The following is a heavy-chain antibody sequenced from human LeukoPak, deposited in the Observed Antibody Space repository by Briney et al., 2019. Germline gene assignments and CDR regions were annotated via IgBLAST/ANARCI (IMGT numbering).Heavy chain of an antibody. V-gene: IGHV1-69*05. J-gene: IGHJ4*02. CDR3: ARYVSDGYGDSRLPYFFDY. D-gene: IGHD4-17*01. CDR2: IIPIFGTA. CDR1: GGTFSSYA. Sequence: VASVKVSCKASGGTFSSYAISWVRQAPGQGLEWMGGIIPIFGTANYAQKFQGRVTITTDESTSTAHMELSSLRSEDAAVYYCARYVSDGYGDSRLPYFFDYWGQGTLVTVSS.